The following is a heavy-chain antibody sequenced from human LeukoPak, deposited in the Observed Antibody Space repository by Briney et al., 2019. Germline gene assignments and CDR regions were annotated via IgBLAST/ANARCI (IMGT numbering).Heavy chain of an antibody. CDR3: ARDHSCSSTSCTPTGYY. Sequence: GGSLRLSCAASGFTFSDYYMSWIRQAPGKGLEWVSYISSSSSYTNYADSVKGRFTISRDNAKNSLYLQMNSLRAEDTGVYYCARDHSCSSTSCTPTGYYWGQGTLVTVSS. D-gene: IGHD2-2*01. CDR2: ISSSSSYT. CDR1: GFTFSDYY. J-gene: IGHJ4*02. V-gene: IGHV3-11*05.